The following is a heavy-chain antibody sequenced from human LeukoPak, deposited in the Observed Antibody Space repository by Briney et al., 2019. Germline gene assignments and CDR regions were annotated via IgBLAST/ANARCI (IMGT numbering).Heavy chain of an antibody. J-gene: IGHJ4*02. V-gene: IGHV3-7*01. CDR1: GFTFSSYW. CDR2: IKQDGSEK. Sequence: PGGSLRLSCAASGFTFSSYWMSWVRQAPGKGLEWVANIKQDGSEKYYVDSVRGQFSISRDSAKNSLYLQMNSLRAEDTAVYYCARDRVPGYYGSGSYVYWGQGTLVTVSS. CDR3: ARDRVPGYYGSGSYVY. D-gene: IGHD3-10*01.